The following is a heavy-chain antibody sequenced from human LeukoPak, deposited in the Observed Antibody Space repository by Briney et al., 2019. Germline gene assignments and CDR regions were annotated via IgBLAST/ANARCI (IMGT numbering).Heavy chain of an antibody. CDR1: GGSISSSSYY. D-gene: IGHD3-3*01. CDR2: IYYSGST. V-gene: IGHV4-39*01. Sequence: SETLSLTCTVSGGSISSSSYYWGWIRQPPGKGLEWIGSIYYSGSTYYNPSLKSRVTISVDTSKNQFSLKLSSVTAADTAVYYCARHPALLNITIFGVVIMDYFDYWGQGTLVTVSS. CDR3: ARHPALLNITIFGVVIMDYFDY. J-gene: IGHJ4*02.